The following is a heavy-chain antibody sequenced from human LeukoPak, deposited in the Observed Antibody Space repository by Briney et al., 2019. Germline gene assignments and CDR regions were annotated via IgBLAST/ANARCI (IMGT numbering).Heavy chain of an antibody. CDR1: GFTFSSYG. CDR2: IRYDGSNK. V-gene: IGHV3-30*02. CDR3: AKASRDQIYYYYYMDV. J-gene: IGHJ6*03. Sequence: GGSLRLSCAASGFTFSSYGMHWVRQAPGKGLEWVAFIRYDGSNKYYADSVKGRFTISRDNSKNTLYLQMNSLRAEDTAVYYCAKASRDQIYYYYYMDVWGKGTTVTVSS.